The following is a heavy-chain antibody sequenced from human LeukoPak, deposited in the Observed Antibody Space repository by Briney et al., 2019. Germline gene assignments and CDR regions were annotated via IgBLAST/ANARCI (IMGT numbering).Heavy chain of an antibody. CDR1: GFTFSSNG. Sequence: GGSLRLSCAASGFTFSSNGMHWVRQAPGKGLEWVAVISHDGSNKYYADSVKGRFTISRDNSKNTLYLQMNSLRAEDTAVYYCAKEGIAAAEDYWGQGTLVTVSS. D-gene: IGHD6-13*01. CDR2: ISHDGSNK. V-gene: IGHV3-30*18. J-gene: IGHJ4*02. CDR3: AKEGIAAAEDY.